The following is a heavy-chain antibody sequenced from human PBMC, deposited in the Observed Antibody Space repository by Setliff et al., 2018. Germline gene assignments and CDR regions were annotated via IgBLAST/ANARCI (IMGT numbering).Heavy chain of an antibody. CDR2: LYYTGAT. CDR1: GGSISTTNYF. CDR3: ARGYAARVGFGNWFDP. J-gene: IGHJ5*02. V-gene: IGHV4-39*07. Sequence: LTCTVSGGSISTTNYFWGWIRQPPGGGLEWIGILYYTGATYYNPSLKSRVTISVDTPNNQFSLKLSSVTAADTAVFYCARGYAARVGFGNWFDPWGQGTLVTVSS. D-gene: IGHD6-6*01.